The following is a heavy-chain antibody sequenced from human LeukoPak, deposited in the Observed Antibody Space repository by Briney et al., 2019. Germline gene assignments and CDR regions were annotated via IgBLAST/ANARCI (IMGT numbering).Heavy chain of an antibody. Sequence: GGSLRLSCTASGFIFSSYWMHWVRQAPGKGLEWVSYISSSSSTIYYADSVKGRFTISRDNAKNSLYLQMNSLRAEDTAVYYCGRGHGGYYSDSSGPVDYWGQGTLVTVSS. CDR3: GRGHGGYYSDSSGPVDY. CDR1: GFIFSSYW. V-gene: IGHV3-48*01. CDR2: ISSSSSTI. J-gene: IGHJ4*02. D-gene: IGHD3-22*01.